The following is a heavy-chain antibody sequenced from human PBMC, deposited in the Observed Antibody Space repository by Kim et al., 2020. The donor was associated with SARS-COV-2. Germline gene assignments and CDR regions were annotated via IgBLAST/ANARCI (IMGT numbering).Heavy chain of an antibody. D-gene: IGHD2-15*01. V-gene: IGHV4-34*01. CDR3: ARGHLYCSGGSCPREYFQH. CDR2: INHSGST. Sequence: SETLSLTCAVYGGSFSGYYWSWIRQPPGKGLEWIGEINHSGSTNYNPSLKSRVTISVDTSKNQFSLKLSSVTAADTAVYYCARGHLYCSGGSCPREYFQHWGQGTLVTVSS. CDR1: GGSFSGYY. J-gene: IGHJ1*01.